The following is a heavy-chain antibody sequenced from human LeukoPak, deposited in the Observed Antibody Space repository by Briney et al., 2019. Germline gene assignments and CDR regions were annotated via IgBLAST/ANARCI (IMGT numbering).Heavy chain of an antibody. CDR1: GFIFSDSW. Sequence: RPGGSLRLSCTVSGFIFSDSWMAWIRQAPGKGLEWVAIIEKNGSGKNYVDSVKGRFIISRDNAKNSLLLQMDSLKVEDTAIYYCTTDRWYSADHWGQGTLVTVSS. J-gene: IGHJ5*02. V-gene: IGHV3-7*03. CDR3: TTDRWYSADH. CDR2: IEKNGSGK. D-gene: IGHD2-15*01.